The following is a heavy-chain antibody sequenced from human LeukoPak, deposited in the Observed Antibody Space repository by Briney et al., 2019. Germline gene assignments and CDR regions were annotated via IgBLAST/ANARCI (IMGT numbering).Heavy chain of an antibody. CDR1: GFTFSSYS. V-gene: IGHV3-21*01. Sequence: AGGSLRLSCAASGFTFSSYSMNWVRQAPGKGLEWVSSISSSSSYIYYADSVKGRFTISRDNAKNSLYLQMNSLRAEDTAVYYCAGDSSGYETPAFDYWGQGTLVTVSS. CDR2: ISSSSSYI. D-gene: IGHD3-22*01. J-gene: IGHJ4*02. CDR3: AGDSSGYETPAFDY.